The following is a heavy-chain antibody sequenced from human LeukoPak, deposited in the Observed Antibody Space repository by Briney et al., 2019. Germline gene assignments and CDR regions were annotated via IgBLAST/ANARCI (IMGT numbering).Heavy chain of an antibody. D-gene: IGHD6-19*01. CDR3: AIDRYSSGWYTFDY. CDR2: ISSSSSYI. V-gene: IGHV3-21*01. Sequence: PGGSLRLSCAASGFTFSNFGMNWVRQAPGKGLEWVSSISSSSSYIHYADSVKGRFTISRDKAKNSLYLQMNSLRAEDTAVYFCAIDRYSSGWYTFDYWGQGTLVTVSS. CDR1: GFTFSNFG. J-gene: IGHJ4*02.